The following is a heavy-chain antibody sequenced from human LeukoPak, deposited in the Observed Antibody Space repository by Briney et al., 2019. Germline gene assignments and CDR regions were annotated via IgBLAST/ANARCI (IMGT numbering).Heavy chain of an antibody. D-gene: IGHD5-18*01. CDR1: GGSISSYY. Sequence: SETLSLTCTVSGGSISSYYWSWIREPPGKGLEWIGYIYYSGSTNYNPSLKSRVTISVDTSKNQFSLKLSSVTAADTAVYYCAGRGVDTAMAKLYYYYYMDVWGKGTTVTVSS. V-gene: IGHV4-59*01. CDR2: IYYSGST. J-gene: IGHJ6*03. CDR3: AGRGVDTAMAKLYYYYYMDV.